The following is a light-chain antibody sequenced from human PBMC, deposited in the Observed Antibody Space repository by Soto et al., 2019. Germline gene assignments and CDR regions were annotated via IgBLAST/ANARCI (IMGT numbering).Light chain of an antibody. CDR2: GAS. CDR3: QQYNNWPQT. V-gene: IGKV3-15*01. CDR1: QSVSTN. Sequence: EIVVTQASTTLPFAPWEKTTLSCKASQSVSTNFAWYQHKPGLAPRLLIYGASARATGIPDRFSGSGSGTEFTLTISSLQSEDFAVHYCQQYNNWPQTFGQGTKVDIK. J-gene: IGKJ1*01.